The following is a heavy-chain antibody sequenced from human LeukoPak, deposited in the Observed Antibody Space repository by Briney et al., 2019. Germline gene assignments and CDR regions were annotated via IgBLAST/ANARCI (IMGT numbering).Heavy chain of an antibody. CDR3: ARGMKYSTGWYYMDV. CDR1: GFSVSSNY. D-gene: IGHD6-19*01. CDR2: IYSGGST. Sequence: GGSLRLSCVASGFSVSSNYMNWVRQAPGKGLAWVSVIYSGGSTYYADSVKGRFTISRDNSKNTLYLQMNSLRAEDTAVYYCARGMKYSTGWYYMDVWGKGTTVTISS. V-gene: IGHV3-53*01. J-gene: IGHJ6*03.